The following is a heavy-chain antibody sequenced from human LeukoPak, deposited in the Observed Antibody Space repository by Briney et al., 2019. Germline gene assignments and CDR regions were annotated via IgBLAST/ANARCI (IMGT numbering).Heavy chain of an antibody. D-gene: IGHD1-26*01. V-gene: IGHV4-59*01. CDR3: ARTSASGATYFDY. J-gene: IGHJ4*02. Sequence: SETLSLTCTVSGGSISSYYWSWIRQPPGKGLEWIGYIQYSGSTNYNPSLKSRVTISVDTSKNQFSLKLTSVTAADTAVYYCARTSASGATYFDYWGQGTLVTVST. CDR1: GGSISSYY. CDR2: IQYSGST.